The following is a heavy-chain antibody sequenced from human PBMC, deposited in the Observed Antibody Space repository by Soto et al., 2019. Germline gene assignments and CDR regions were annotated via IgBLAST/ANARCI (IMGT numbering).Heavy chain of an antibody. CDR3: ARDMNAEPTPYNYYGMDV. CDR2: ISGSGGNT. Sequence: PGGSLRLSCAATGFTFSDYAMSWVRQAPGKGLEWVSAISGSGGNTYYADSVKGRFTISRDNSKNTLYLQMNSLRAEDTAVYYCARDMNAEPTPYNYYGMDVWGQGTTVTVSS. V-gene: IGHV3-23*01. J-gene: IGHJ6*02. D-gene: IGHD1-1*01. CDR1: GFTFSDYA.